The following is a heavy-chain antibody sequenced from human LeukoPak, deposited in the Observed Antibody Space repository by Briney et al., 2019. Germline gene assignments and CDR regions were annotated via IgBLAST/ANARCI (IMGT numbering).Heavy chain of an antibody. J-gene: IGHJ4*02. D-gene: IGHD1-26*01. V-gene: IGHV4-59*01. CDR3: ASGSLRRYFDY. Sequence: KASETLSLTCTVSGGSISSYYWSWIRQPPGKGLEWIGNIYYSGSTNYNPSLKSRVTISVDTSKNQFSLKLSSVTAADTAVYYCASGSLRRYFDYWGQGTLVTVSS. CDR2: IYYSGST. CDR1: GGSISSYY.